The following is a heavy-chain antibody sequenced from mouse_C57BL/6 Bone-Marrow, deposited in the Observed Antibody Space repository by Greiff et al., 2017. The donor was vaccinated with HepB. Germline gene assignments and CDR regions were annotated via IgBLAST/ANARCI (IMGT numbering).Heavy chain of an antibody. V-gene: IGHV5-4*03. CDR2: ISDGGSYT. D-gene: IGHD2-1*01. CDR1: GFTFSSYA. Sequence: EVNVVESGGGLVKPGGSLKLSCAASGFTFSSYAMSWVRQTPEKRLEWVATISDGGSYTYYPDNVKGRFTISRDNAKNNLYLQMSHLKSEDTAMYYCARGRNYSWFAYWGQGTLVTVSA. CDR3: ARGRNYSWFAY. J-gene: IGHJ3*01.